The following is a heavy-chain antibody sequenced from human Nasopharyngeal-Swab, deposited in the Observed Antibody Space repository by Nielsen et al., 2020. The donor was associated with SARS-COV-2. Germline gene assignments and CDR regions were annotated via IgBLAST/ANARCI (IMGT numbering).Heavy chain of an antibody. V-gene: IGHV3-33*08. D-gene: IGHD4-17*01. Sequence: GSLKISCAVSGFTFSEYTIHWVRQAPGKGLEWGAVIWYDGSNKYYADSVKGRFTISRDNSKNTLYLQMNSLRAEDTAVYYCAGGQGTVTTYYHYGMDVWGQGTTVTVSS. CDR1: GFTFSEYT. CDR2: IWYDGSNK. J-gene: IGHJ6*02. CDR3: AGGQGTVTTYYHYGMDV.